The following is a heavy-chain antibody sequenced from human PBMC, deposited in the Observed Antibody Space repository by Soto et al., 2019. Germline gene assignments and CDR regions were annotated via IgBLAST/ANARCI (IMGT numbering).Heavy chain of an antibody. Sequence: PGGSLRLSCAASGFTFSSYAMSWVRQAPGKGLEWVSAISGSGGSTYYADSVKGRFTISRDNSKNTLYLQMNSLRAEDTAVYYCAKAIFGVVIPKYYFDYWGQGTLVTVSS. V-gene: IGHV3-23*01. D-gene: IGHD3-3*01. CDR1: GFTFSSYA. J-gene: IGHJ4*02. CDR2: ISGSGGST. CDR3: AKAIFGVVIPKYYFDY.